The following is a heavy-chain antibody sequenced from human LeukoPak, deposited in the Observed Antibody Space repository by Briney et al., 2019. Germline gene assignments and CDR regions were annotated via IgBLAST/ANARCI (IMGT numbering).Heavy chain of an antibody. J-gene: IGHJ4*02. CDR3: ARVLRGGTYYFDY. Sequence: SETLSLTCTVSGGSISSSSYYWGWLRQPPGKGLEWIGNIFYSGTTYYNPSLMSRVTISVDTSKNQSSLKMRSVTAADTAVYYCARVLRGGTYYFDYWDQGTLVTVSS. CDR1: GGSISSSSYY. D-gene: IGHD2-15*01. CDR2: IFYSGTT. V-gene: IGHV4-39*01.